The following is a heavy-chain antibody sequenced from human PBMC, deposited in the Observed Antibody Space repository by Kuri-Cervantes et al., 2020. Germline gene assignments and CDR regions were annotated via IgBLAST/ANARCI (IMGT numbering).Heavy chain of an antibody. CDR2: MNPNSGNT. Sequence: ASVKVSCKASGYTFTSYDINWVRQATGKGLEWMGWMNPNSGNTGYAQKFQGRVTMTRNTSISTVYMELSSLRSEDTAVYYCARGYEDAAIDYWGQGTLVTVSS. J-gene: IGHJ4*02. CDR3: ARGYEDAAIDY. V-gene: IGHV1-8*01. CDR1: GYTFTSYD. D-gene: IGHD5-12*01.